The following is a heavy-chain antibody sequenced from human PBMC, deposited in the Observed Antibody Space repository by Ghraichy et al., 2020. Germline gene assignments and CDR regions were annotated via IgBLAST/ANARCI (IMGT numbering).Heavy chain of an antibody. J-gene: IGHJ3*01. CDR3: ARPGLGRSYNYGFDL. V-gene: IGHV4-4*09. CDR2: IHTSGST. Sequence: SETLSLTCTVSGASISSYYWSWIRQAPGKGLEWIAYIHTSGSTNYKASLKSRVSISLDKSKNQFSQNLRSVTAADTAVYYCARPGLGRSYNYGFDLWGQGTMVTVAS. CDR1: GASISSYY. D-gene: IGHD5-24*01.